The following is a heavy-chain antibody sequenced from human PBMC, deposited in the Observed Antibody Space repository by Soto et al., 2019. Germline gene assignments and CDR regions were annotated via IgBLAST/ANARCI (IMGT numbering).Heavy chain of an antibody. CDR1: GFTFSSYC. D-gene: IGHD5-12*01. Sequence: PGGSLRLSCAASGFTFSSYCMHWVRQAPGKGLEWVAVISYDGSNKYYADSVKGRFTISRDNSKNTLYLQMNSLRAEDTAVYYCAKDLSEYSGYDFPYYYYGMDVWGQGTTVTVSS. CDR2: ISYDGSNK. CDR3: AKDLSEYSGYDFPYYYYGMDV. V-gene: IGHV3-30*18. J-gene: IGHJ6*02.